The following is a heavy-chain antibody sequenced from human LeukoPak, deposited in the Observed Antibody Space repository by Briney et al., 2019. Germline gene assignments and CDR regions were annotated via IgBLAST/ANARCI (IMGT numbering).Heavy chain of an antibody. J-gene: IGHJ3*01. CDR3: TNERYCASTTCPGAFDL. Sequence: GGSLRLPCAASGITLTYDWMSWVRQAPGKGLEWVGRIKSKTDGETTDYAAPVKGRFTVSRDDSKNMVALQMNSLKTEDTAVYYCTNERYCASTTCPGAFDLWGQGTMVTVSS. D-gene: IGHD2-2*01. CDR2: IKSKTDGETT. CDR1: GITLTYDW. V-gene: IGHV3-15*01.